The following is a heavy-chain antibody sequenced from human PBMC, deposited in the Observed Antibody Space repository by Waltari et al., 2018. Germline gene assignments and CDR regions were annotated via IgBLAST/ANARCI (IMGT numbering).Heavy chain of an antibody. V-gene: IGHV3-74*03. Sequence: EVQLVAYGGGFVQPGGSLRLSCVASGFTFSNDYMYWVRQAPGKGLEWVSRTLPDGSRTTYGDSVKGRFTISRDNAKNTLYLQMNSLTVEDTAVYYCVRDLRPKDLWGQGTLVTVSS. CDR3: VRDLRPKDL. CDR1: GFTFSNDY. CDR2: TLPDGSRT. J-gene: IGHJ5*02.